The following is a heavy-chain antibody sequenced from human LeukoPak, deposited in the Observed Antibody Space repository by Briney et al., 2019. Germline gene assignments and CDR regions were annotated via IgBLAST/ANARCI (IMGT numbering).Heavy chain of an antibody. J-gene: IGHJ5*02. CDR1: GFTFSSYG. CDR3: ARAFSGYSYGYMGTGWFDP. CDR2: IWYDGSNK. D-gene: IGHD5-18*01. Sequence: GRSLRLSCAASGFTFSSYGMHWVRQAPGKGLEWVAVIWYDGSNKYYADSVKGRFTISRDNSKNTLYLQMNSLRAEDTAVYYCARAFSGYSYGYMGTGWFDPWGQGTLVTVSS. V-gene: IGHV3-33*01.